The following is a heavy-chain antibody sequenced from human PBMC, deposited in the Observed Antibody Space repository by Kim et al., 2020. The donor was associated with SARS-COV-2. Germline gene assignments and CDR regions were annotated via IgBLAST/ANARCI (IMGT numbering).Heavy chain of an antibody. V-gene: IGHV3-74*01. Sequence: GGSLRLSCEASGFTFSSYWMNWVRQGPGKGLVWVSRIKSDGSETHYADSVKGRFTISRDNAKNTLHLQLNSLGVEDTAIYYCARGSFQQGFDPWGQGTLGTVSS. CDR1: GFTFSSYW. J-gene: IGHJ5*02. CDR3: ARGSFQQGFDP. D-gene: IGHD2-15*01. CDR2: IKSDGSET.